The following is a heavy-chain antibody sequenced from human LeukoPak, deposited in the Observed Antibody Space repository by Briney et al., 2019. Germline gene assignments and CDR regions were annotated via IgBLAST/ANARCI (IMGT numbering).Heavy chain of an antibody. CDR2: IRSHNSDT. Sequence: GGSLRLSCATSGFTFSSYGMNWVRQAPGKGLEWLASIRSHNSDTYYADSLKGRFTISRDNSKNTLYLQMDNLSVDDTAVFYCVNGESFYGDYGFDYWGQGTLVTVSS. CDR1: GFTFSSYG. V-gene: IGHV3-30*02. J-gene: IGHJ4*02. D-gene: IGHD4-17*01. CDR3: VNGESFYGDYGFDY.